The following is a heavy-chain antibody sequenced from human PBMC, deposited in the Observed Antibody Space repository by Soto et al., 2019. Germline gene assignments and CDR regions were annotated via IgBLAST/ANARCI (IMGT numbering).Heavy chain of an antibody. V-gene: IGHV1-2*02. CDR1: GYTFSGFY. J-gene: IGHJ4*02. CDR2: INPNSGGT. Sequence: ASVKVSCKASGYTFSGFYMHWVRQAPGQGLEWMGWINPNSGGTKSAEKFQGRVTMTRDNSKNALYFQMNSLRAEDTAVYYCARMGTDYSYWFDYWGQGTLVTVSS. CDR3: ARMGTDYSYWFDY. D-gene: IGHD3-9*01.